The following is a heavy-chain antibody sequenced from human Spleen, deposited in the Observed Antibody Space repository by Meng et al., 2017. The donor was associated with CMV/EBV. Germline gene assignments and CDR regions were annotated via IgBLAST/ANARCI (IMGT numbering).Heavy chain of an antibody. J-gene: IGHJ6*02. CDR2: IYSGGST. CDR3: ARDQQHYGMDV. Sequence: GGSLRLSCAASGFTFSSYGMHWVRQAPGKGLEWVSVIYSGGSTYYADSVKGRFTISRDNSKNTLYLQMNSLRAEDTAVYYCARDQQHYGMDVWGQGTTVTVSS. D-gene: IGHD6-13*01. V-gene: IGHV3-NL1*01. CDR1: GFTFSSYG.